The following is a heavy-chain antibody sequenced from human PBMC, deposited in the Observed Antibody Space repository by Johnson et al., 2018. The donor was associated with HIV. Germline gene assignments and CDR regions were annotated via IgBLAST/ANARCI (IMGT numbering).Heavy chain of an antibody. V-gene: IGHV3-30-3*01. CDR1: GFMFSSFA. D-gene: IGHD2-15*01. CDR3: ARYCSGGSCYSVWQKNYAFDI. CDR2: ISYDGNNK. Sequence: QVQLVESGGGVVQPGRSLRLSCAASGFMFSSFAMHWVRQAPGKGLEWVAVISYDGNNKYYADSVKGRFTISRDNSKNTLYLQLNSLRAEDTAVYYCARYCSGGSCYSVWQKNYAFDIWGQGTKVTVSS. J-gene: IGHJ3*02.